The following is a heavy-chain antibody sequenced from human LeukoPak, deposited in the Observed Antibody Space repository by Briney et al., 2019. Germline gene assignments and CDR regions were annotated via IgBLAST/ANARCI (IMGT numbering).Heavy chain of an antibody. CDR1: GFTFSSYA. CDR3: AKFVGGWLRLPVDY. Sequence: GGSLRLSCAASGFTFSSYAMSWVRQAPGKGLEWVSAISGSGGSTYYADSVKGRFTISRDNSKNTLYLQMNSLRAEDTAVYYCAKFVGGWLRLPVDYWGQGTLVTVSS. D-gene: IGHD5-12*01. J-gene: IGHJ4*02. V-gene: IGHV3-23*01. CDR2: ISGSGGST.